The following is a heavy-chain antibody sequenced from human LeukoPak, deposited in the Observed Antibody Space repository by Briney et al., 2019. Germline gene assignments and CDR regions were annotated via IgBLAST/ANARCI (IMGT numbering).Heavy chain of an antibody. CDR2: ISAYNGNT. CDR3: ARDRPLWFGDPQKNV. V-gene: IGHV1-18*01. D-gene: IGHD3-10*01. Sequence: ASVKVSCKASGGTFSSYTISWVRQAPGQGLEWMGWISAYNGNTNYAQKLQGRVTMTTDTSTSTAYMELRSLRSDDTAVYYCARDRPLWFGDPQKNVWGQGTTVTVSS. CDR1: GGTFSSYT. J-gene: IGHJ6*02.